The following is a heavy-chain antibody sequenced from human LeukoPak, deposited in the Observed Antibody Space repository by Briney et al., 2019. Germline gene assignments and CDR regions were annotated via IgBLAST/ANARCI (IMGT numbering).Heavy chain of an antibody. Sequence: GGSLRLSCAASGFTFSSYAMSWVRQAPGKGLEWVSAISGSGGTTYYADSVKGRFTISRGNSKNTLYLQMNSLRAEDTAVYYCAKGPTLYASGSYTYFHYWGQGTLVTVSS. J-gene: IGHJ4*02. D-gene: IGHD3-10*01. V-gene: IGHV3-23*01. CDR3: AKGPTLYASGSYTYFHY. CDR1: GFTFSSYA. CDR2: ISGSGGTT.